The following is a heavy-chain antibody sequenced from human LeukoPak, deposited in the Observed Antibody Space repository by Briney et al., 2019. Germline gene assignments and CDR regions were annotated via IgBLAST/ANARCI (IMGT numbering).Heavy chain of an antibody. CDR1: GYTFTCYY. D-gene: IGHD2-15*01. Sequence: ASVKVSCQASGYTFTCYYMHWVRQAPGQGLEWMGWINPNSGGTNYAQKFQGRVTMTRDTSISTAYMELSRPRSDDTAVYYCARDHRVVGYFDYWGQGTLVTVSS. CDR2: INPNSGGT. CDR3: ARDHRVVGYFDY. J-gene: IGHJ4*02. V-gene: IGHV1-2*02.